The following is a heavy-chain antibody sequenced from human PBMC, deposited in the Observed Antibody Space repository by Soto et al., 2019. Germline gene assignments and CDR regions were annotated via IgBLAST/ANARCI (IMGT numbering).Heavy chain of an antibody. CDR3: ARMDGSGYYGSYFDY. D-gene: IGHD3-22*01. CDR2: ISYDGSNK. CDR1: GFTFSSYA. V-gene: IGHV3-30-3*01. Sequence: QVQLAESGGGVVQPGRSLRLSCAASGFTFSSYARHWVRQAPGKGLEWVAIISYDGSNKYYADSVKGRFTISRDNSKSTLFLQMNSLRAEDTAVYYCARMDGSGYYGSYFDYWGQGTLVTVSS. J-gene: IGHJ4*02.